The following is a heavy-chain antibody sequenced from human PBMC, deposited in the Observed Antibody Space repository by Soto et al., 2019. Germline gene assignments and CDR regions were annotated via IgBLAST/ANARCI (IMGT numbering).Heavy chain of an antibody. V-gene: IGHV4-31*03. D-gene: IGHD6-13*01. Sequence: SETLSLTCTVSGGSISSGGYYWSWIRQHPGKGLEWIGYIYYSGSTYYNPSLKSRVTISVDTSKNHFSLKLSSVTAADTAVYYCARVFPDSSSFFDPWGQGTLVTVSS. CDR1: GGSISSGGYY. CDR3: ARVFPDSSSFFDP. CDR2: IYYSGST. J-gene: IGHJ5*02.